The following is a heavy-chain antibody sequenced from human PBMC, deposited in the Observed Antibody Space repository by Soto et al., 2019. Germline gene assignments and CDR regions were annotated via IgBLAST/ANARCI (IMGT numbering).Heavy chain of an antibody. Sequence: SETLSLTCTVSGGSISSYYWSWIRQPPGKGLEWIGYIYYSGSTNYNPSLKSRVTIPVDTSKNQFSLKLSSVTAADTAVYYCARRILYCSGGSCYQYYFDYWGQGTRVTVSS. CDR3: ARRILYCSGGSCYQYYFDY. J-gene: IGHJ4*02. D-gene: IGHD2-15*01. CDR2: IYYSGST. CDR1: GGSISSYY. V-gene: IGHV4-59*08.